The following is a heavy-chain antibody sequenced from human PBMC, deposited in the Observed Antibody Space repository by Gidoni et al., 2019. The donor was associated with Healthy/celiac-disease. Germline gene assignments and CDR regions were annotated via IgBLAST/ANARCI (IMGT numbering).Heavy chain of an antibody. J-gene: IGHJ4*02. CDR1: GCTCRRPS. V-gene: IGHV3-21*01. CDR3: ARDGRGGDIVVVPAVDY. CDR2: ISSSSSYI. Sequence: EVQLVESGGGLVKPGGSLRLSWAASGCTCRRPSLNWVRQSPGKGLECVSSISSSSSYIYYADSVKGRFTISRDNAKNSLYLQMNSLRAEDTAVYYCARDGRGGDIVVVPAVDYWGQGTLVTVSS. D-gene: IGHD2-2*01.